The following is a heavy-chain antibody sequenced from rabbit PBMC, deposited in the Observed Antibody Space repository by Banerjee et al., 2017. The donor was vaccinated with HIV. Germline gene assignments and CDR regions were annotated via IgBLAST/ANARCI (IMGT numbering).Heavy chain of an antibody. J-gene: IGHJ4*01. CDR1: GFSFSNKYV. CDR3: ARDLAGVIGWNFNL. CDR2: IYTGSSGNT. V-gene: IGHV1S45*01. D-gene: IGHD4-1*01. Sequence: QEQLEESGGDLVKPEGSLTLTCKASGFSFSNKYVMCWVRQAPGKGLEWIACIYTGSSGNTYYANWAKGRFTISKTSSTTVTLQMTSLTAADTATYFCARDLAGVIGWNFNLWGPGTLVTVS.